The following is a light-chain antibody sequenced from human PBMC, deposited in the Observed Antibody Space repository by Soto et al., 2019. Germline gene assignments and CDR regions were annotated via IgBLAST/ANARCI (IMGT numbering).Light chain of an antibody. J-gene: IGKJ4*01. Sequence: EIVLTQSPATLSLSPGERATLSCRASQSVRSYLAWYQQKPGQAPRLLIYDASNKATGIPARFSGSGSGTDFTLTISSLEPEVFAVYYGHQLSNWLAFGGGTKVEIK. CDR1: QSVRSY. V-gene: IGKV3-11*01. CDR3: HQLSNWLA. CDR2: DAS.